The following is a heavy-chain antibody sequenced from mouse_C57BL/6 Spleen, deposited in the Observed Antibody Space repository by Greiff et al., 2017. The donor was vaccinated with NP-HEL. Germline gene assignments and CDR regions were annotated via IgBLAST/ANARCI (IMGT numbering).Heavy chain of an antibody. D-gene: IGHD2-2*01. CDR3: ARLGYGYDGGFAY. Sequence: VQLQQSGTELVKPGASVKLSCKASGYTFTSYWMHWVKQRPGQGLEWIGNINPSNGGTNYNEKFKSKAPLTVDKSSSTAYMQLSSLTSEDSAVYYCARLGYGYDGGFAYWGQGTLVTVSA. V-gene: IGHV1-53*01. CDR2: INPSNGGT. J-gene: IGHJ3*01. CDR1: GYTFTSYW.